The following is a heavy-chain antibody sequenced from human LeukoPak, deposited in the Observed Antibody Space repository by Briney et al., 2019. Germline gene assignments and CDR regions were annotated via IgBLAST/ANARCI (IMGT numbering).Heavy chain of an antibody. CDR2: ISSSSSYI. Sequence: GGSLRLSCAASGFTFISYSMNWVRQAPGKGLEWVSSISSSSSYIYYADSVKGRFTISRDNAKNSLYLQMNSLRAGDTAVYYCARGGVYSSGWYVDYWGQGTLVTVSS. D-gene: IGHD6-19*01. J-gene: IGHJ4*02. CDR3: ARGGVYSSGWYVDY. CDR1: GFTFISYS. V-gene: IGHV3-21*01.